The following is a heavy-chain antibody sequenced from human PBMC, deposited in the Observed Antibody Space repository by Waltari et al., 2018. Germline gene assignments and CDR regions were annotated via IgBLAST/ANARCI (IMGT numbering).Heavy chain of an antibody. Sequence: EVHLLDSGGGLVQPGESQKLSCAASGFTFSSYAMSWVRQAPGKGLEWVSAISRSGGGTYYAGSVKGRFTISRDDSTNTLHLQMNSLRAEDTAVYYCARGAGSSAFDYWGQGTLVTVSS. CDR1: GFTFSSYA. V-gene: IGHV3-23*01. CDR3: ARGAGSSAFDY. CDR2: ISRSGGGT. J-gene: IGHJ4*02. D-gene: IGHD2-15*01.